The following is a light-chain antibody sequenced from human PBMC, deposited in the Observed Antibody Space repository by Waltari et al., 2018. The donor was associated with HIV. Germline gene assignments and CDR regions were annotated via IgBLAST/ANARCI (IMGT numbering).Light chain of an antibody. V-gene: IGKV1D-16*01. CDR1: QSINRA. CDR3: QQYHTYPLT. J-gene: IGKJ4*01. CDR2: DAS. Sequence: DIQMTQSPSSLSASVGDRVTMSCRASQSINRALAWYKQKSETAPKSLIYDASSFQSGVPSRFSGSVFGADFNLTISALHPEDFATYYCQQYHTYPLTFGGGTRVEIK.